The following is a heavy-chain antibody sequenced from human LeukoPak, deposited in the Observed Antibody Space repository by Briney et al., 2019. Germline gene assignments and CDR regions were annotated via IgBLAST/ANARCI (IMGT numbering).Heavy chain of an antibody. D-gene: IGHD3-10*01. J-gene: IGHJ4*02. V-gene: IGHV3-23*01. CDR1: GFTFSSHA. CDR3: AKGYYYGSRSYSTFDY. CDR2: ISGSGGTT. Sequence: GGSLRLSCAASGFTFSSHALSWLRQAPGKGLEWVSTISGSGGTTYYADSVKGRFTISRDNSKNTLYVQMNSLRADDTAVYYCAKGYYYGSRSYSTFDYWGQGTLVTVSS.